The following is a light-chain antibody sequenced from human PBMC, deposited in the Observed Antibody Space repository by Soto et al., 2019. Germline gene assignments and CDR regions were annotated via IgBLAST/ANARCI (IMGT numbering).Light chain of an antibody. CDR3: QQYNNWPPLT. Sequence: EIVMTQSPASLSVSAGERVTLSCRASQSVSSNLAWYQQKPCQAPRRLIYGASTRATGIPARFSGSGSGTDFTLTISSLQSEDFAVYYCQQYNNWPPLTFGGGTKVEIK. V-gene: IGKV3D-15*01. CDR1: QSVSSN. J-gene: IGKJ4*01. CDR2: GAS.